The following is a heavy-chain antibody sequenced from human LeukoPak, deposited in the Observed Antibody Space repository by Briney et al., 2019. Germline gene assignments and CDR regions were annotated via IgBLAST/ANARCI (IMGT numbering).Heavy chain of an antibody. V-gene: IGHV3-7*01. Sequence: PGGPLRLSCAASGFPLSGYWMRWVRQAPGKGPEGEASRKHDGSEEYYVDSVKGRLTNSRDNDKNSLYLQTNSLSTEDTAVYYCVRVGGNSVWGSYRFDYWGQGVLVTVSS. CDR1: GFPLSGYW. D-gene: IGHD3-16*02. J-gene: IGHJ4*02. CDR2: RKHDGSEE. CDR3: VRVGGNSVWGSYRFDY.